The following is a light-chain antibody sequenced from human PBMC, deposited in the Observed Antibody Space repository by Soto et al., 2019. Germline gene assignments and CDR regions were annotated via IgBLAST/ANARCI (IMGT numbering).Light chain of an antibody. Sequence: QSVLTQPASVSGSPGQSITISCTGTSSDVGGYNYVSWYQQHPGKAPKLMIYEVSNRPSGVSNRFSGSKSGNTASLTISGLQTEDEADYYCCSYAGGRTYLFGTGTKVTVL. J-gene: IGLJ1*01. CDR1: SSDVGGYNY. CDR2: EVS. V-gene: IGLV2-14*01. CDR3: CSYAGGRTYL.